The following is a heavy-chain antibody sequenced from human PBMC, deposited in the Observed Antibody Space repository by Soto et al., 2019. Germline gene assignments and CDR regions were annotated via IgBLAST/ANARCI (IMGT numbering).Heavy chain of an antibody. D-gene: IGHD3-9*01. J-gene: IGHJ6*02. CDR3: VGPGLTGYTYYGMDV. CDR1: GGTFSSYA. CDR2: VIPIFGTA. Sequence: SVKVSCKASGGTFSSYAISWVRQAPGQGLEWMGGVIPIFGTANYAQKFQGRVTITADKSTSTAYMELSSLRSEDTAVYYCVGPGLTGYTYYGMDVWGQGTTVTVSS. V-gene: IGHV1-69*06.